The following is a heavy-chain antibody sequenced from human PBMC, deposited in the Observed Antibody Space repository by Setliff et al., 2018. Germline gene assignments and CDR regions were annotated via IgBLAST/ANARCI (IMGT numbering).Heavy chain of an antibody. V-gene: IGHV3-30*18. CDR1: GFTFSSYW. J-gene: IGHJ3*02. CDR3: AKDSRYCSGGSCSEPDAFDI. D-gene: IGHD2-15*01. CDR2: ISYDGSNK. Sequence: PGGSLRLSCAASGFTFSSYWMSWVRQAPGKGLEWVAVISYDGSNKYYADSVKGRFTISRDNSKNTLFLQMNSLRAEDTAVYYCAKDSRYCSGGSCSEPDAFDIWGQGTMVTVSS.